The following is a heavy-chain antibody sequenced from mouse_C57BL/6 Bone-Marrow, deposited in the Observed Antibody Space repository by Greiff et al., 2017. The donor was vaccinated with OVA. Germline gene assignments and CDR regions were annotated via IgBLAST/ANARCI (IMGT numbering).Heavy chain of an antibody. CDR3: ARGGSSGYKDD. V-gene: IGHV5-4*03. CDR1: GFTFSSYA. CDR2: ISDGGSYT. Sequence: DVKLVESGGGLVKPGGSLKLSCAASGFTFSSYAMSWVRQTPEKRLEWVATISDGGSYTYYPDNVKGRFTISRDNAKNNLYLQMSHLKSEDTAMYYCARGGSSGYKDDWGQGTTLTVSS. J-gene: IGHJ2*01. D-gene: IGHD3-2*02.